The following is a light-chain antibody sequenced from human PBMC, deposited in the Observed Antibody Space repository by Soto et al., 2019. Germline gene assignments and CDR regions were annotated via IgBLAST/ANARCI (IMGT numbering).Light chain of an antibody. J-gene: IGKJ2*01. CDR1: QSVSGW. Sequence: DIQMTQSPSTLSASVGDRVTITCQASQSVSGWLAWYRQKPGEAPKLLIYKASTLQSAVPSRFSGSGSGTEFTLTIRSLQPDDFATYYCQQYNSYPYTFGQGTKLEIK. V-gene: IGKV1-5*03. CDR3: QQYNSYPYT. CDR2: KAS.